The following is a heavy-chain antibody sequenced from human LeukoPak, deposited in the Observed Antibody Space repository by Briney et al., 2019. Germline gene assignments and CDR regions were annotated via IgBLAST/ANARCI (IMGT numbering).Heavy chain of an antibody. CDR3: AKDMTTSPQHYGMTS. J-gene: IGHJ6*02. D-gene: IGHD4-11*01. Sequence: PGGSLRLSCAASGFTFSSYAMSWVRQAPGKGLEWVSAISGSGGSAYYADSVKGRFTISRDNSKNTLYLQMNSLRAEDTAVYYCAKDMTTSPQHYGMTSGAKGPRSPSP. CDR1: GFTFSSYA. V-gene: IGHV3-23*01. CDR2: ISGSGGSA.